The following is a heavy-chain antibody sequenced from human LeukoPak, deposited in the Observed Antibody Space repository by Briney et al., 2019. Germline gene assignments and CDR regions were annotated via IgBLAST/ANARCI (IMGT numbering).Heavy chain of an antibody. V-gene: IGHV4-34*01. J-gene: IGHJ5*02. CDR1: GGSFSGYY. Sequence: SETLSLTCAVYGGSFSGYYWSWIRQPPGKGLEWIGEINHSGSTNYNPSLKGRVTISVDTSKNQFSLKLSSVTAADTAVYYCARSYRRGVTFPHNWFDPWGQGTLVTVSS. CDR3: ARSYRRGVTFPHNWFDP. CDR2: INHSGST. D-gene: IGHD3-10*01.